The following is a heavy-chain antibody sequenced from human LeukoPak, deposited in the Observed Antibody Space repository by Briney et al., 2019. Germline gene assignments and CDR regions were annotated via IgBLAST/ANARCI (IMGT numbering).Heavy chain of an antibody. V-gene: IGHV1-46*01. CDR2: INPSGGST. Sequence: ASVKVSCKASGYTFTSYYMHWVRQAPGQGLEWMGIINPSGGSTSYAQKFQGRVTMTRDMSTSTVYMELSRLRSDDTAVYYCARRPMYYYGSDYWGQGTLVTVSS. CDR1: GYTFTSYY. CDR3: ARRPMYYYGSDY. D-gene: IGHD3-10*01. J-gene: IGHJ4*02.